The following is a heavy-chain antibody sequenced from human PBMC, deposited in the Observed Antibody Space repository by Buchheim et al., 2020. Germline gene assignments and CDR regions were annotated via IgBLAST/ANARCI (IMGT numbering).Heavy chain of an antibody. CDR2: IWYDGSNK. J-gene: IGHJ4*02. CDR1: GFTFSSYG. Sequence: QVQLVESGGGVVQPGRSLRLSCAASGFTFSSYGMHWVRQAPGKGLEWVAVIWYDGSNKYYADSVKGRFTISRDNSKNTLYLQMNSLRAEDTAVYYCARGGGSRGYSYYFDYWGQGTL. CDR3: ARGGGSRGYSYYFDY. D-gene: IGHD3-22*01. V-gene: IGHV3-33*01.